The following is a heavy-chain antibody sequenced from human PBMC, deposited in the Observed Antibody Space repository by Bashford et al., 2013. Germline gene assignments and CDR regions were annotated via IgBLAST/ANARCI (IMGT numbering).Heavy chain of an antibody. D-gene: IGHD6-19*01. CDR3: AGDSAWYNF. V-gene: IGHV4-59*13. J-gene: IGHJ1*01. CDR2: IHSSGRT. Sequence: TLSLTCTVSGGSITNNYWTWIRQSPQKGLEWIGYIHSSGRTSYNPSLKGRVMMSIDTSKNQFSLKVTSVIPTDSAIYYCAGDSAWYNFWGQGTLVTVSS. CDR1: GGSITNNY.